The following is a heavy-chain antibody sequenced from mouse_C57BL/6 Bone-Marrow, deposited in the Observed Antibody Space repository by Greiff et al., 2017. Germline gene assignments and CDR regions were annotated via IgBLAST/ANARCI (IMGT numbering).Heavy chain of an antibody. D-gene: IGHD2-5*01. CDR3: TPSYYSNSAWFAY. CDR1: GFNIKDDY. CDR2: IDPENGDT. Sequence: VQLKESGAELVRPGASVKLSCTASGFNIKDDYMHWVKQRPEQGREWIGWIDPENGDTEYASKFQGKATITADTSSNTAYLHLSSLTSEDTAVYYCTPSYYSNSAWFAYWGQGTLVTVSA. V-gene: IGHV14-4*01. J-gene: IGHJ3*01.